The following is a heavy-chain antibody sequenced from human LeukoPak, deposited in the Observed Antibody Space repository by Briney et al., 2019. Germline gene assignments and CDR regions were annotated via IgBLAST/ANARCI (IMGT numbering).Heavy chain of an antibody. CDR1: GFTFSSYN. J-gene: IGHJ4*02. Sequence: GGSLRLSCAASGFTFSSYNMNWVRQAPGKGLEWVSYISSSSSPMYNADSVKGRFTISRDSAKNSLYLQMNSLRDEDTAVYYCARVDNYGGNPPDYWGQGTLVTVSS. V-gene: IGHV3-48*02. D-gene: IGHD4-23*01. CDR3: ARVDNYGGNPPDY. CDR2: ISSSSSPM.